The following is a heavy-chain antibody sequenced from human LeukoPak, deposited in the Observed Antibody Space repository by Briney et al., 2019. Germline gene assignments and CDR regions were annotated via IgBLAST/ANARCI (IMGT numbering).Heavy chain of an antibody. V-gene: IGHV1-2*06. CDR3: ARREGTGDRPFDY. Sequence: ASVKVSCKASGYTFTCYYMHWVRQAPGQGLEWMGRINPNSGGTNYAQKFQGRVTMTRDTSISTAYMELSRLRSDDAAVYYCARREGTGDRPFDYWGQGTLVTVSS. J-gene: IGHJ4*02. CDR2: INPNSGGT. CDR1: GYTFTCYY. D-gene: IGHD7-27*01.